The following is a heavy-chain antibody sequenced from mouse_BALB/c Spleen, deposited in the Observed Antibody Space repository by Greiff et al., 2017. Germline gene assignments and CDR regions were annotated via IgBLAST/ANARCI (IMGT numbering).Heavy chain of an antibody. CDR3: ARGDGYAWFAY. V-gene: IGHV3-2*02. J-gene: IGHJ3*01. Sequence: EVQLVESGPGLVKPSQSLSLTCTVTGYSITSDYAWNWIRQFPGNKLEWMGYISYSGSTSYNPSLKSRISITRDTSKNQFFLQLNSVTTEDTATYYCARGDGYAWFAYWGQGTLVTVSA. CDR1: GYSITSDYA. CDR2: ISYSGST. D-gene: IGHD1-2*01.